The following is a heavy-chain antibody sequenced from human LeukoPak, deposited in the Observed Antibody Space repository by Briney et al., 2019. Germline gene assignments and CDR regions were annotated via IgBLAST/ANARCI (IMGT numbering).Heavy chain of an antibody. Sequence: PGGSLRLSCATSGFTFSTYAMHWVRQAPGKGLEWVAVIWYDGSNKYYADSVKGRFTISRDNSKNTLYLQMNSLRAEDTAVYYCARDKHSSSSFGDYWGQGTLVTGSS. CDR1: GFTFSTYA. J-gene: IGHJ4*02. D-gene: IGHD6-6*01. V-gene: IGHV3-33*08. CDR2: IWYDGSNK. CDR3: ARDKHSSSSFGDY.